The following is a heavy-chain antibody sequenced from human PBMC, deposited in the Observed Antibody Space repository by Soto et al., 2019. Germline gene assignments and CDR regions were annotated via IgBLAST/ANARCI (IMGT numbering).Heavy chain of an antibody. CDR2: ISAYNGNT. J-gene: IGHJ6*02. CDR1: GYTFTSYG. Sequence: QVQLVQSGAEVKKPGASVKVSCKASGYTFTSYGISWVRQAPGQGLEWMGWISAYNGNTNYAQKLQGRVTMTTDTSTSTAYMELRSLRSDDTAVYYCARDGESRQLVPIYYYYGMDVWGQGTTVIVSS. D-gene: IGHD6-6*01. CDR3: ARDGESRQLVPIYYYYGMDV. V-gene: IGHV1-18*01.